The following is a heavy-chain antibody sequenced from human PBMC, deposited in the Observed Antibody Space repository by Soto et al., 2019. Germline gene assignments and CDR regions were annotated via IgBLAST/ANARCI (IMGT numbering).Heavy chain of an antibody. CDR1: GYTFTGYY. V-gene: IGHV1-2*04. J-gene: IGHJ6*02. Sequence: QVQLVQSGAEVKKPGASVKVSCKASGYTFTGYYMHWVRQAPGQGLEWMGWINPNSGGTNFAQKFQGWVTMTRDTSISTAYMELSRLRSDDTAVYYCWRAQSGTDVMDVSCQGTTVTVSS. CDR3: WRAQSGTDVMDV. D-gene: IGHD1-1*01. CDR2: INPNSGGT.